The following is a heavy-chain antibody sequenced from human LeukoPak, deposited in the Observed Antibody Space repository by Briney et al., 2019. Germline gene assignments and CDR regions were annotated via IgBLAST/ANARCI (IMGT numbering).Heavy chain of an antibody. J-gene: IGHJ4*02. CDR1: GYTFTIYG. CDR2: ISAYNGNT. CDR3: ASASGYDILTGYYSLLFDY. Sequence: ASVTVSCTASGYTFTIYGISWVRQAPGQGLEWMGWISAYNGNTNYAQKLQGRVTMTTDTSTSTAYMELRSLRSDDTAVYYCASASGYDILTGYYSLLFDYWGQGTLVTVSS. V-gene: IGHV1-18*01. D-gene: IGHD3-9*01.